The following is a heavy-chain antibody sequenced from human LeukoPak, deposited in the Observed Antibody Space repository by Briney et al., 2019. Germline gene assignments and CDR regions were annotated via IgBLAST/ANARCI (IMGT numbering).Heavy chain of an antibody. CDR3: ARAGYISSFDY. CDR1: GFTFSSYS. Sequence: GGSLRLSCAASGFTFSSYSMNWVRQAPGKGLEWVSYISSSSSTIYYADSVKGRFTISRDNAKNSLYLQMNSLRAEDTAVYYCARAGYISSFDYWGQGTLVTVSS. CDR2: ISSSSSTI. D-gene: IGHD6-13*01. J-gene: IGHJ4*02. V-gene: IGHV3-48*01.